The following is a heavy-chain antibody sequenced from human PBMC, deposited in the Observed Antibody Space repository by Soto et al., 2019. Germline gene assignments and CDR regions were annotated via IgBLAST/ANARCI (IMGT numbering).Heavy chain of an antibody. V-gene: IGHV1-3*01. D-gene: IGHD1-26*01. J-gene: IGHJ4*02. CDR1: GYTFTSYA. CDR3: ARGTWELGYY. Sequence: GASVKVSCKASGYTFTSYAMRWVRQAPGQRLEWMGWINAGNGNTNYAQKLQGRVTMTTDTSTSTAYMELRSLRSDDTAVYYCARGTWELGYYWGQGTLVTVSS. CDR2: INAGNGNT.